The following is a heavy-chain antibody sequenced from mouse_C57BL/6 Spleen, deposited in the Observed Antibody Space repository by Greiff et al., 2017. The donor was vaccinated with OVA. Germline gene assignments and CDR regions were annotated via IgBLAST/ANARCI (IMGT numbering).Heavy chain of an antibody. CDR2: IDPEDGET. Sequence: EVQLQQSGAELVKPGASVKLSCTASGFNIKDYYMHWVKQRTEQGLEWIGRIDPEDGETKYDPKLQGKATKTADTSSTTAYLQLSSLTSEDTAVYYCAREGTTVVADAMDYWGQGTSVTVSS. CDR1: GFNIKDYY. CDR3: AREGTTVVADAMDY. D-gene: IGHD1-1*01. V-gene: IGHV14-2*01. J-gene: IGHJ4*01.